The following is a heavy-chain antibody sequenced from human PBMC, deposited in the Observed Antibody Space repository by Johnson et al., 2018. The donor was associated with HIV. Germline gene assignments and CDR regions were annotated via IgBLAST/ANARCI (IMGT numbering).Heavy chain of an antibody. CDR1: GFTFNSYA. J-gene: IGHJ3*02. D-gene: IGHD5-12*01. CDR3: AKDFGYPRPRDAFDI. Sequence: VQLVESGGGVVQPGGSLRLSCAASGFTFNSYAMSWVRQGPGKGLEWVAAISGSGGSTYYADSVKGRFTISRDNSKNTLYLQINGLRAEDTALYYCAKDFGYPRPRDAFDIWGQGTMVTVSS. CDR2: ISGSGGST. V-gene: IGHV3-23*04.